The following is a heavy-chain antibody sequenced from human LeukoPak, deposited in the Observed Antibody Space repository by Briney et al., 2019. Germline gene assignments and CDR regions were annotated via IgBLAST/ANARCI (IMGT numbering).Heavy chain of an antibody. Sequence: KTGGSLRLSCAASGFTFSSYSMNWVRQAPGKGLEWVSSISSSSTYMYYADSVKGRFTISRDNAKNALYLQMNILRAEDTAVYYCAKVRLDYYDPSGYYYHSDAFDVWGQGTMVTVSA. D-gene: IGHD3-22*01. V-gene: IGHV3-21*01. CDR1: GFTFSSYS. CDR2: ISSSSTYM. J-gene: IGHJ3*01. CDR3: AKVRLDYYDPSGYYYHSDAFDV.